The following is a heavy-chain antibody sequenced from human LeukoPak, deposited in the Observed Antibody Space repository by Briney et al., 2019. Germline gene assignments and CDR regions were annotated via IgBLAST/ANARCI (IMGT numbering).Heavy chain of an antibody. Sequence: GSLRLSCAASGFTFSSYWMHWVRQAPGKGLVWVSRINSDGSSTSYADSVKGRFTISRDNAKNTLYLQMNSLRAEDTAVYYCARNPIVVVPAAIFPNWFDPWGQGTLVTVSS. J-gene: IGHJ5*02. CDR1: GFTFSSYW. D-gene: IGHD2-2*01. CDR3: ARNPIVVVPAAIFPNWFDP. CDR2: INSDGSST. V-gene: IGHV3-74*01.